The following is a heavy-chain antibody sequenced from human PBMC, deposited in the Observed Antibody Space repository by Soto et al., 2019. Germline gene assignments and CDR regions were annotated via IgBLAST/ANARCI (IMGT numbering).Heavy chain of an antibody. Sequence: PEGSLRLSCAASGFTFSSYEMNWVRQAPGKGLEWVSYISSSGSTIYYADSVKGRFTISRDNSKNTLYLQMNSLRAEDTAVYYCAKDSSVVPAAIGYNWFDPWGQGTLVTVSS. J-gene: IGHJ5*02. V-gene: IGHV3-48*03. CDR2: ISSSGSTI. CDR3: AKDSSVVPAAIGYNWFDP. CDR1: GFTFSSYE. D-gene: IGHD2-2*02.